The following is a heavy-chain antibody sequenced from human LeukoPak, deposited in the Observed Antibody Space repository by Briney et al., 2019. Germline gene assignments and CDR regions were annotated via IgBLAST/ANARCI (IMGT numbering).Heavy chain of an antibody. CDR2: INPNSGGT. J-gene: IGHJ4*02. CDR3: ARVPVAGPGVVDY. V-gene: IGHV1-2*02. CDR1: GYTFTGYY. Sequence: GASVKVSFKASGYTFTGYYMHWVRQAPGQGLEWMGWINPNSGGTNYAQKFQGRVTMTRDTSISTAYMELSRLRSDDTAVYYCARVPVAGPGVVDYRGQGTLVTVSS. D-gene: IGHD6-19*01.